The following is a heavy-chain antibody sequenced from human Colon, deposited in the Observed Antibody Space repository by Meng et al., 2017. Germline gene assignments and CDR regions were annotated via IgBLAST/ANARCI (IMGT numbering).Heavy chain of an antibody. J-gene: IGHJ4*02. CDR1: GFIFRNYA. V-gene: IGHV3-30-3*01. CDR3: AKETSDSSAFYRYDI. CDR2: ISYDGSYK. Sequence: QVQLVESGGGVVQPGRFLRLSCAASGFIFRNYAMPWVRQAPGKGLEWVAVISYDGSYKNYADSVKGRFTISRDNSKNTLYLQMDSLRAEDTAVYYCAKETSDSSAFYRYDIWGQGSLVTVSS. D-gene: IGHD3-22*01.